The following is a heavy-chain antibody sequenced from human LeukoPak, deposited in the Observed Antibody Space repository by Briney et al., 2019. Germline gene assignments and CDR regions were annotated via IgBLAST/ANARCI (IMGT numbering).Heavy chain of an antibody. J-gene: IGHJ6*03. D-gene: IGHD6-13*01. CDR1: GGSFSGYY. Sequence: SETLSLTCAVYGGSFSGYYWSWIRQPPGKGLEWIGEINHSGSTNYNPSLKSRVTISVDTSKNQFSLKLSSVTAADTAVYYCARGSSSWYPYYYYYMDVWGKGTTVTVYS. CDR2: INHSGST. V-gene: IGHV4-34*01. CDR3: ARGSSSWYPYYYYYMDV.